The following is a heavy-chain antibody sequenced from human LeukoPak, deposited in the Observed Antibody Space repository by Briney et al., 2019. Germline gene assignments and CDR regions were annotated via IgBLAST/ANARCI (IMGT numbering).Heavy chain of an antibody. CDR3: AREFWNYRSGNLQAFHV. CDR2: IDTYGST. CDR1: GGSISSGTYY. V-gene: IGHV4-61*02. Sequence: SETLSLTCTVSGGSISSGTYYWSWIRQPAGKGLEWLGRIDTYGSTKYNPSLKSRVTISVDTSKSQFSLRLSSVTAADTAVYYCAREFWNYRSGNLQAFHVWGQGTMVTVSS. D-gene: IGHD3-10*01. J-gene: IGHJ3*01.